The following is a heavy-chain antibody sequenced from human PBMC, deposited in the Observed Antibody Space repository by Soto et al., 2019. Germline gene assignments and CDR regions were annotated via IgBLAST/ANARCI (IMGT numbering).Heavy chain of an antibody. V-gene: IGHV3-74*01. Sequence: GGSLRLSCAVAGYTFRNHWMHWVRQAPGKGLEWVSRMNSDGSIINYKDSVKGRFTISRDNAKNTLYLQMNSLRVEDTAVYYCATAEVDYWGPGTLVTVSS. CDR1: GYTFRNHW. J-gene: IGHJ4*02. CDR2: MNSDGSII. CDR3: ATAEVDY.